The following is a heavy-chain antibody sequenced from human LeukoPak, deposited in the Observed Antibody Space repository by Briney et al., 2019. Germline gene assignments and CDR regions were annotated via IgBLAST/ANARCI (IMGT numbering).Heavy chain of an antibody. J-gene: IGHJ4*02. V-gene: IGHV4-34*01. CDR2: INHSGGT. D-gene: IGHD6-19*01. CDR1: GGSFSGYY. CDR3: ARGPYSSGWPPFDY. Sequence: SETLSLTCAVYGGSFSGYYWSWIRQPPGKGLEWIGEINHSGGTNYNPSLKSRVTISVDTSKNQFSLKLSSVTAVDTAVYYCARGPYSSGWPPFDYWGQGTLVTVSS.